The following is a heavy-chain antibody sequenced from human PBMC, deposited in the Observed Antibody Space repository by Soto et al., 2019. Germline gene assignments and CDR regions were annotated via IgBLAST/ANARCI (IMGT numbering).Heavy chain of an antibody. CDR2: ISAYNGNT. J-gene: IGHJ6*02. V-gene: IGHV1-18*01. Sequence: ASVKVSCKASGYTFTSYGISWVRQAPGQGLEWMGWISAYNGNTNYAQKLQGRVTMTTDTSTSTAYMELRSLRSDDTAVYYCARVGYDDYYYYGMDVWGQGTTVTVSS. CDR1: GYTFTSYG. D-gene: IGHD5-12*01. CDR3: ARVGYDDYYYYGMDV.